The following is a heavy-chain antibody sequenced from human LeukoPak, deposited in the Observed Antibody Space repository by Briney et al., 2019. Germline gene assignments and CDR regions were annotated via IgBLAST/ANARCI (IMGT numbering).Heavy chain of an antibody. D-gene: IGHD2-21*02. V-gene: IGHV3-23*01. CDR1: GFTFSKYA. Sequence: GGSLRLSCAASGFTFSKYAMSWVRQAPGQGLEGVSGLSGSGGSTYYADSVKGRFTISRDNFQNTLYLQMNSLRAEDTAVYYCAKGGGGDFPFDYWGQGTLVTVSS. CDR3: AKGGGGDFPFDY. J-gene: IGHJ4*02. CDR2: LSGSGGST.